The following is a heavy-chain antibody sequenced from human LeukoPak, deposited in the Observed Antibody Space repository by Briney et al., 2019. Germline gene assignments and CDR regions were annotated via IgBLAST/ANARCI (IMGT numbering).Heavy chain of an antibody. V-gene: IGHV4-59*08. D-gene: IGHD2/OR15-2a*01. CDR3: AGHHPRNTVDF. CDR2: ISHSGST. CDR1: GGSISGYY. J-gene: IGHJ4*02. Sequence: SETLSLTCTVSGGSISGYYWSWIRQPPGKGLEWIGYISHSGSTNYSPSLKSRVTISLDTSKNQFSLKLSSVTAADTAVYYCAGHHPRNTVDFWGQGTLVTVSS.